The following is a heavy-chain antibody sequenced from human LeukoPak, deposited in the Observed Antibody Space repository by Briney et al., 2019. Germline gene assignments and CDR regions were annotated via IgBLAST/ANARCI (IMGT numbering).Heavy chain of an antibody. J-gene: IGHJ4*02. V-gene: IGHV1-2*02. CDR3: ARVLYSGYSSGWDEPHFDY. Sequence: GASVKVSCKASGYTFTGYYMHWVRQAPGQGLEWMGWINPNSGGTNYAQKFQGRVTMTRDTSISTAYMELSSLRSEDTAVYYCARVLYSGYSSGWDEPHFDYWGQGTLVTVSS. CDR2: INPNSGGT. CDR1: GYTFTGYY. D-gene: IGHD6-19*01.